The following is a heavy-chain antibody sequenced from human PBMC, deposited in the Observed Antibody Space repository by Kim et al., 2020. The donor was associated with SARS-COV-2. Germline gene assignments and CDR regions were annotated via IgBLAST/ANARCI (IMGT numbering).Heavy chain of an antibody. CDR1: GGSFSGYY. CDR2: INHSGST. CDR3: ARGHPYGCSSTSCYTNYY. V-gene: IGHV4-34*01. Sequence: SETLSLTCAVYGGSFSGYYWSWIRQPPGKGLEWIGEINHSGSTNYNPSLKSRVTISVDTSKNQFSLKLSSVTAADTAVYYCARGHPYGCSSTSCYTNYY. J-gene: IGHJ6*01. D-gene: IGHD2-2*02.